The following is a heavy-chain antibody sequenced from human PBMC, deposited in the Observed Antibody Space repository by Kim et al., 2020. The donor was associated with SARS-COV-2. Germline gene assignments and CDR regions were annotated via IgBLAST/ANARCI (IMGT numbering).Heavy chain of an antibody. CDR1: GFTFSSYS. D-gene: IGHD1-20*01. CDR2: ISSGSSYI. CDR3: ARDPNWNDDY. Sequence: GGSLRLSCAASGFTFSSYSMNWVRQAPGKGLEWVSSISSGSSYIYYTDSVKGRFTISRDNAKNSLYLQMNSLRAEDTAVYYCARDPNWNDDYWGQGTLVT. V-gene: IGHV3-21*01. J-gene: IGHJ4*02.